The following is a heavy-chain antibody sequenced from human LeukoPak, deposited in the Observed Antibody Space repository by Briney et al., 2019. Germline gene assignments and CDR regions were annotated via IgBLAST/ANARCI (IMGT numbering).Heavy chain of an antibody. CDR3: ARDHDWDCMDV. CDR2: ISSSSSYI. Sequence: GGSLRLSCEASGFTFSSYGMSWVRQAPGKGLEWVSSISSSSSYIYYADSVKGRFTISRDNAKNSMYLQMNSLRAEDTAVYYCARDHDWDCMDVWGKGSTVTVSS. D-gene: IGHD3-9*01. CDR1: GFTFSSYG. J-gene: IGHJ6*03. V-gene: IGHV3-21*01.